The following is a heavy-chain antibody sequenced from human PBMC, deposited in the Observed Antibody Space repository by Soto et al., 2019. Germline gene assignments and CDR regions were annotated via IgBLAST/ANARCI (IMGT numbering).Heavy chain of an antibody. V-gene: IGHV1-69*13. CDR2: IIPIFGTA. J-gene: IGHJ4*02. CDR3: ARGWGYDSTDYYYAY. D-gene: IGHD3-22*01. CDR1: GGSFNRHT. Sequence: SVKVSCKASGGSFNRHTISWVRQAPGQGLEWMGGIIPIFGTANHAQKFQGRVTIIADESTSTVYMELSSLRSDDTAIYYCARGWGYDSTDYYYAYWGQGTLVTVPQ.